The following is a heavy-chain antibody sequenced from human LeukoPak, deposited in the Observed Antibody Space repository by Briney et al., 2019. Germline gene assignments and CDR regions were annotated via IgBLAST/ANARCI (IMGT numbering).Heavy chain of an antibody. V-gene: IGHV1-46*01. CDR1: GYTFTSYY. CDR3: AREVEFCGGDCYSAGGFDP. CDR2: INPSGGST. J-gene: IGHJ5*02. Sequence: ASVRVSCKASGYTFTSYYMHWVRQAPGQGLEWMGIINPSGGSTSYAQKFQGRVTMTRDTSTSTVYMGLSSLRSEDTAVYYCAREVEFCGGDCYSAGGFDPWGQGTLVTVSS. D-gene: IGHD2-21*02.